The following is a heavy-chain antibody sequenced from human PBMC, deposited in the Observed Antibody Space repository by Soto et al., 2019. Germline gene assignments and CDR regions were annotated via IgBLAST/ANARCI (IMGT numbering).Heavy chain of an antibody. D-gene: IGHD1-26*01. CDR3: ARHPVSGSYACYYGMDV. V-gene: IGHV1-69*12. J-gene: IGHJ6*02. Sequence: QVQLVQSGAEVKKPGSSVKVSCKASGGTFSSYAISWVRQAPGQGLEWMGGLIPIFGTANYAQKFQGRVTISADESTSTAYMELRSLRSEATAVYYCARHPVSGSYACYYGMDVWGQGTTVTVSS. CDR1: GGTFSSYA. CDR2: LIPIFGTA.